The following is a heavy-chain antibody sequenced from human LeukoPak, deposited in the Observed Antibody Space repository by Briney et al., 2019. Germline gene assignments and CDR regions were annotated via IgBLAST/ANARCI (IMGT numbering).Heavy chain of an antibody. J-gene: IGHJ4*02. D-gene: IGHD6-6*01. CDR3: ARLRIGSSAGDYFDY. Sequence: GESLKISCKGSGYSFTSYWIGWVRQMPGKGLEWMGIIYPGDSDTRYSPSFQGQVTISADKSISTAYLQWSSLKASDTAMYYCARLRIGSSAGDYFDYWGQGTLVTVSS. CDR2: IYPGDSDT. CDR1: GYSFTSYW. V-gene: IGHV5-51*01.